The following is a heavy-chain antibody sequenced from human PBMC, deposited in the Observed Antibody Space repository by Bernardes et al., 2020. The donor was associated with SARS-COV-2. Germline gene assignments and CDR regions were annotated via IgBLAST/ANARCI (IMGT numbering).Heavy chain of an antibody. J-gene: IGHJ6*02. D-gene: IGHD1-26*01. CDR1: GFTFDDYA. V-gene: IGHV3-9*01. CDR2: ISWNSGSI. CDR3: AKDSGDVWDEYYYYGMDV. Sequence: GGSLRLSCAASGFTFDDYAMHWVRQAPGKGLEWVSGISWNSGSIGYADSVKGRFTISRDNAKNSLYLQMNSLRAEDTALYYCAKDSGDVWDEYYYYGMDVWGQGTTVTVSS.